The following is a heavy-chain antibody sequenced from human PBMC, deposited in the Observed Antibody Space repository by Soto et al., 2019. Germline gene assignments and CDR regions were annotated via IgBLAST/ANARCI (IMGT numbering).Heavy chain of an antibody. CDR2: IYWDDNN. J-gene: IGHJ4*02. V-gene: IGHV2-5*02. CDR3: AHRASSGYGLLDY. D-gene: IGHD5-12*01. Sequence: QVTLKESGPTLVKPTQTLTLTCTFSGFSLSTSGVGVGWIRQSPGKALEWLALIYWDDNNPYSPSLKSRLTITNAPSKTQVVLTITNMDHVDTPTYYCAHRASSGYGLLDYWGPGTHVTVSS. CDR1: GFSLSTSGVG.